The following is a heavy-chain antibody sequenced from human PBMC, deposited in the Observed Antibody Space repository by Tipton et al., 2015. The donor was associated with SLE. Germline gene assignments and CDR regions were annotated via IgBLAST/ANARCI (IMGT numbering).Heavy chain of an antibody. CDR1: GYDFFGYW. Sequence: QLVQSGVEVKRSGESLKISCKGSGYDFFGYWIAWVRQMPGEGLEWMGIIYPDNSDTRYSPSFQGQVTISADKSINTAYLQWNNLKASDTATYYCARGVGSGWFDSWGQRTPVTVSS. V-gene: IGHV5-51*03. CDR3: ARGVGSGWFDS. CDR2: IYPDNSDT. D-gene: IGHD6-19*01. J-gene: IGHJ5*01.